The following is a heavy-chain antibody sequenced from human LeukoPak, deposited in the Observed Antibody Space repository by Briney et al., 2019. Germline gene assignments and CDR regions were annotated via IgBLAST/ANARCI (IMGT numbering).Heavy chain of an antibody. CDR1: GGSISSYY. J-gene: IGHJ4*02. Sequence: PSETLSLTCTVSGGSISSYYWSWIRQPPGKGLEWIGYIYTSGSTNYNPSLKSRVTISVDTSKNQLSLKLSSVTAADTAVYYCARHGYDSSGYQDYYFDYWGQGTLVTVSS. CDR3: ARHGYDSSGYQDYYFDY. CDR2: IYTSGST. V-gene: IGHV4-4*09. D-gene: IGHD3-22*01.